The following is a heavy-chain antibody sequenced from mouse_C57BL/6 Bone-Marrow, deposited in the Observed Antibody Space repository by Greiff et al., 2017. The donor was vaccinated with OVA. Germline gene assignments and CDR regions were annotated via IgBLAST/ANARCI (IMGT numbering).Heavy chain of an antibody. CDR2: IDPENGDT. J-gene: IGHJ3*01. V-gene: IGHV14-4*01. CDR3: TTLIYYGNYWFAY. CDR1: GFNLKDDY. D-gene: IGHD2-1*01. Sequence: VQLQQSGAELVRPGASVKLSCTASGFNLKDDYMHWVKQRPEQGLEWIGWIDPENGDTEYASKFQGKATITADTSSNTAYLQLSSLTSEDTAVYYCTTLIYYGNYWFAYWGQGTLVTVSA.